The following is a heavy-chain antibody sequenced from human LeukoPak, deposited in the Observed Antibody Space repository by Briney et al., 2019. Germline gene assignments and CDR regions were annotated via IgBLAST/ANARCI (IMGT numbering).Heavy chain of an antibody. CDR3: ARREPYFDY. CDR2: IDWDDDK. J-gene: IGHJ4*02. V-gene: IGHV2-70*11. CDR1: GFSLSTSGMC. Sequence: SGPTLVNPTQTLTLTCTFSGFSLSTSGMCVSWIRQPPGKALEWLARIDWDDDKYYSKSLKTRLTISKDTSKNQVVLTMTNMDPVDTATYYCARREPYFDYWGQGTLVTVSS. D-gene: IGHD1-14*01.